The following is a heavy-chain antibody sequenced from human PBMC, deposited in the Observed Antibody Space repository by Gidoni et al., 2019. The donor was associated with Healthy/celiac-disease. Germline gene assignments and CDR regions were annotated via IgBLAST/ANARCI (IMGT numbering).Heavy chain of an antibody. J-gene: IGHJ4*02. CDR2: IYHSGST. Sequence: QVQLQESGPGLVKPSETLSLTCAVSGYSISSGYYWGWIRQPPGKGLEWIGSIYHSGSTYYNPSLKSRVTISVDTSKNQFSLKLSSVTAADTAVYYCARAAAADFDYWGQGTLVTVSS. CDR3: ARAAAADFDY. CDR1: GYSISSGYY. V-gene: IGHV4-38-2*01. D-gene: IGHD6-13*01.